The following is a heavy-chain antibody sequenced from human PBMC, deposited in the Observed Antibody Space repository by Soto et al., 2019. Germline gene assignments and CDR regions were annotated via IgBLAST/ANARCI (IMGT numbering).Heavy chain of an antibody. CDR1: GFTFSSYG. V-gene: IGHV3-30*18. CDR2: ISYDGSNK. CDR3: AKDWSPYSSSWFFDY. J-gene: IGHJ4*02. Sequence: GGSLRLSCAASGFTFSSYGMHWVRQAPGKGLEWVAVISYDGSNKYYADSVKGRFTISRDNSKNTLYLQMNSLRAEDTAVYYCAKDWSPYSSSWFFDYWGQGTLVTVSS. D-gene: IGHD6-13*01.